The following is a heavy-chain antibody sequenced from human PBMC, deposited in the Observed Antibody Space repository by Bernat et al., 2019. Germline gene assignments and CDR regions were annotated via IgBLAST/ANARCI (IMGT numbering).Heavy chain of an antibody. D-gene: IGHD2-2*01. CDR2: IWFDGTNI. CDR1: GFNFSNYG. CDR3: ARPPDQFLSPYYSNY. J-gene: IGHJ4*02. V-gene: IGHV3-33*01. Sequence: QVQLVESGGGVVQPGRSLRLSCAASGFNFSNYGMHWVRQAPGKGLEWVAVIWFDGTNIYYADSVKGRFTISRDNSNNMMYLQMNSLSAEDTAVYYCARPPDQFLSPYYSNYWGQGTLVTVSS.